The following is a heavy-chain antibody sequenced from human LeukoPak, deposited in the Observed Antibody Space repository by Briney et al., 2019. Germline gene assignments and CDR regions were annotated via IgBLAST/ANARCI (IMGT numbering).Heavy chain of an antibody. J-gene: IGHJ3*02. CDR1: GYSFTSYW. CDR2: IYPGDSDT. D-gene: IGHD1-26*01. V-gene: IGHV5-51*01. CDR3: ARHSGEWWELLGGAFDI. Sequence: GESLKISCKGSGYSFTSYWIGWVRQMPGKGLEWMGIIYPGDSDTRYSPSFQGQVTISADKSISTAYLQWSSLKASDTAMYYRARHSGEWWELLGGAFDIWGQGTMVTVSS.